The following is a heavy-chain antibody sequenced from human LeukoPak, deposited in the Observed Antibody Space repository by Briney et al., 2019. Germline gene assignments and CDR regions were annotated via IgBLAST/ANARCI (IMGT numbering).Heavy chain of an antibody. CDR3: AERPDTSMVAIFDY. D-gene: IGHD5-18*01. CDR1: GYTFTGYY. V-gene: IGHV1-2*02. J-gene: IGHJ4*02. CDR2: INPSSGDT. Sequence: ASVKVSCKASGYTFTGYYVHWVRQAPGQGLEWMGWINPSSGDTNYAQKFQGRVTMTGDMSISTAYMELSRLSSDDTAVYFCAERPDTSMVAIFDYWGQGTLVTISS.